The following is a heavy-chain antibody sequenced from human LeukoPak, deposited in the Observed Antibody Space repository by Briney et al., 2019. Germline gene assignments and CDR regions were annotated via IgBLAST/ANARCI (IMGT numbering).Heavy chain of an antibody. J-gene: IGHJ6*02. CDR3: ARDPQPRYCSGGSCSGRGDYGMDV. CDR1: GGTFSSYA. Sequence: ASVTVSCTASGGTFSSYAISWVRQAPGQGLEWMGIINPSGGSTSYAQKFQGRVTMTRDTSTSTVYMELSSLRSEDTAVYYCARDPQPRYCSGGSCSGRGDYGMDVWGQGTTVTVSS. D-gene: IGHD2-15*01. CDR2: INPSGGST. V-gene: IGHV1-46*01.